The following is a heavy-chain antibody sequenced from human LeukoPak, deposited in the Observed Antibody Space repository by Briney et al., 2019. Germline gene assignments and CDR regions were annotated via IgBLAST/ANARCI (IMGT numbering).Heavy chain of an antibody. J-gene: IGHJ4*02. Sequence: NPPETLSLTCAVYGGSFSGYYWSWIRQPPGKGLEWIGEINHSGSTNYNPSLKSRVTISVDTSKNQFSLKLSSVTAADTAVYYCARGRRGQQLVRGFDYWGQGTLVTVSS. CDR2: INHSGST. D-gene: IGHD6-13*01. CDR3: ARGRRGQQLVRGFDY. CDR1: GGSFSGYY. V-gene: IGHV4-34*01.